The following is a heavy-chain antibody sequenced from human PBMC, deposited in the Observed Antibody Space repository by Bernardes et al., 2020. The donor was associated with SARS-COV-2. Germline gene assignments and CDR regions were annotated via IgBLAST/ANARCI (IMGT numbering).Heavy chain of an antibody. CDR3: ARLRGCSGGNCYSDY. CDR2: IYPADSDT. J-gene: IGHJ4*02. CDR1: GYSFSSYW. V-gene: IGHV5-51*01. D-gene: IGHD2-15*01. Sequence: GESLKISCKGSGYSFSSYWIGWARQMPGKGLEWMGIIYPADSDTRYIPSFQGQVAISADKSINTAYLQWSSLKASDTAMYYCARLRGCSGGNCYSDYWGQGTLVTVTS.